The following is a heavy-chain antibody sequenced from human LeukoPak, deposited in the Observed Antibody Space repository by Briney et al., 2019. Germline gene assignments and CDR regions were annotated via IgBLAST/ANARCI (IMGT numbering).Heavy chain of an antibody. CDR3: ARTYIWGSYRYIQTRPLRP. J-gene: IGHJ5*02. CDR2: INHSGST. Sequence: PSETLSLTCAVYGGSFSGYYWSWIRQPPGKGLEWIGEINHSGSTNYNPSLKSRVTISVDTSKTQFSLKLSSVTAADTAVHYCARTYIWGSYRYIQTRPLRPWGQGTLVTVSS. D-gene: IGHD3-16*02. V-gene: IGHV4-34*01. CDR1: GGSFSGYY.